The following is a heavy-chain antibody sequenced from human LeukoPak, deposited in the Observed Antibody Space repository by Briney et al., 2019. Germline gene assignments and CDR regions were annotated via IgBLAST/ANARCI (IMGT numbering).Heavy chain of an antibody. Sequence: GGSLRLSCAASGFSFSSYAMSWVCQAPGKGLGWVSGISGSGVSTYFADSGKGRFTISRDTSKNTLYLQMHSLRVEDTAVYYCAKVHYYDRSGMGGFDHWGQGTLVTVSS. CDR3: AKVHYYDRSGMGGFDH. D-gene: IGHD3-22*01. J-gene: IGHJ4*02. CDR1: GFSFSSYA. V-gene: IGHV3-23*01. CDR2: ISGSGVST.